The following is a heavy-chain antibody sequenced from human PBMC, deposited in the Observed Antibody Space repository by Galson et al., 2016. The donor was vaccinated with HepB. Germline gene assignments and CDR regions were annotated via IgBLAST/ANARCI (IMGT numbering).Heavy chain of an antibody. D-gene: IGHD3-10*01. J-gene: IGHJ4*02. CDR1: GFAFSNFA. Sequence: SLRLSCAGSGFAFSNFAMSWVRQAPGEGLEWISSSNASGDNIYYSASVKGRFTLSRDNSNNTLYLRMNSLRVEDTAIYYCAKEALYGSGTYIDSWGQGILVTVSS. CDR3: AKEALYGSGTYIDS. V-gene: IGHV3-23*01. CDR2: SNASGDNI.